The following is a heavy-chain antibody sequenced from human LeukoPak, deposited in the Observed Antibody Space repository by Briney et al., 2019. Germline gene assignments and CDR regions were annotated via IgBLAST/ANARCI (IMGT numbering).Heavy chain of an antibody. CDR3: AKDAHASGSAILDY. D-gene: IGHD3-10*01. J-gene: IGHJ4*02. V-gene: IGHV3-43*02. CDR2: ISGDGGNT. CDR1: GFTFDDYA. Sequence: GGSLRLSCAASGFTFDDYAMHWVRQAPGMGLEWVSLISGDGGNTYYADSVKGRFTISRDNSKNSLSLQMNSLRTEDTALYYCAKDAHASGSAILDYWGQGTLVTVFS.